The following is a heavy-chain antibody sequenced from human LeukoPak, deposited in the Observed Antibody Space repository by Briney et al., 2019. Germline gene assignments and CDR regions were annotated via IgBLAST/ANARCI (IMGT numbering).Heavy chain of an antibody. CDR3: AKASFTGSI. CDR2: ISSSSSTI. Sequence: PGGSLRLSCAASGFTFSSYSMNWVRQAPGKGLEWVSYISSSSSTIYYADSVKGRFTISRDNSKNTLYLQMNSLRAEDTAVYYCAKASFTGSIWGQGTMVTVSS. J-gene: IGHJ3*02. V-gene: IGHV3-48*01. CDR1: GFTFSSYS. D-gene: IGHD1-14*01.